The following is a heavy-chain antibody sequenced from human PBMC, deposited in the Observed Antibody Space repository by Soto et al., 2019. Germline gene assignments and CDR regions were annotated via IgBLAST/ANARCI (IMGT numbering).Heavy chain of an antibody. J-gene: IGHJ3*02. V-gene: IGHV4-59*01. Sequence: QVQLQESGPGLVKPSETLSLTCTVSGGSISSYYWSWIRQPPGKGLEWIGYIYYSGSTNYNPSLKSRVTISVDTSKNQFSLKLSSVTAADTAVYYCARAVETYYDSSGQGAFDIWGQGTMVTVSS. CDR3: ARAVETYYDSSGQGAFDI. D-gene: IGHD3-22*01. CDR1: GGSISSYY. CDR2: IYYSGST.